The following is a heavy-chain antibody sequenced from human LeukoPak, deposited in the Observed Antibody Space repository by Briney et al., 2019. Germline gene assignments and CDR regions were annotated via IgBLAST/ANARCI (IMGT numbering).Heavy chain of an antibody. V-gene: IGHV4-59*01. Sequence: PSETLSLTCTVSGGSISSYYWSWIRQPPGKGLEWIGYIYYSGSTSYNPSLKSRVTISVDTSKSQFSLKLSSVTAADTAVYYCARDQSYYDSTGPWNAFDIWGQGTMVTISS. CDR2: IYYSGST. CDR3: ARDQSYYDSTGPWNAFDI. D-gene: IGHD3-22*01. CDR1: GGSISSYY. J-gene: IGHJ3*02.